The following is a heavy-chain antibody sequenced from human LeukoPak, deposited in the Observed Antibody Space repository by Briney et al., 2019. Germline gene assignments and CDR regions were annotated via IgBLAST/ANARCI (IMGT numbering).Heavy chain of an antibody. CDR2: ISSSSSYI. Sequence: PGGSLRLSCAASGFTFSNYWMNWVRQAPGKGLEWVSSISSSSSYIYYADSVKGRFTISRDNAKNSLYLQMNSLRAEDTAVYYCASSGYSSSRPHYWGQGTLVTVSS. J-gene: IGHJ4*02. CDR1: GFTFSNYW. D-gene: IGHD6-13*01. V-gene: IGHV3-21*01. CDR3: ASSGYSSSRPHY.